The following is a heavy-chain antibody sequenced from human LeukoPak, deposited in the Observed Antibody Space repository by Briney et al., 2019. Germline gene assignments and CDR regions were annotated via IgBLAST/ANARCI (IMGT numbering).Heavy chain of an antibody. CDR3: ARLQRHVGLDY. CDR2: INPDSGGT. Sequence: SVKVSCTPSVYTFTGYYMHWVRQAPGQGLEWMGWINPDSGGTNYAQEFQGRVTMTRDTSISTAYMELSRLTSDDTAVYYCARLQRHVGLDYWGQGTLVTVSS. V-gene: IGHV1-2*02. D-gene: IGHD1-26*01. CDR1: VYTFTGYY. J-gene: IGHJ4*02.